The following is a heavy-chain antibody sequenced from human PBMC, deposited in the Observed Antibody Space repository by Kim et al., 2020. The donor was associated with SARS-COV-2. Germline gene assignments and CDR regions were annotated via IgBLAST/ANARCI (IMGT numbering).Heavy chain of an antibody. J-gene: IGHJ3*02. CDR1: GYTFSRYG. Sequence: ASVKVSCKASGYTFSRYGISWVRQAPGQGLEWMGWISAYDGRTNYAQKIQGRVTMTTDTSTSTAYMELRSLRSDDTAVYYCAREVIETSENSFDIWGLGTMVTVSS. CDR2: ISAYDGRT. CDR3: AREVIETSENSFDI. V-gene: IGHV1-18*01.